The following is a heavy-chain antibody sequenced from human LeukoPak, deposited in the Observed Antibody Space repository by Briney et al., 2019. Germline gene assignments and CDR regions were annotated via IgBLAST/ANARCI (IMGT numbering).Heavy chain of an antibody. CDR2: ISGSGGST. V-gene: IGHV3-23*01. D-gene: IGHD3-10*01. Sequence: GGSLRLSCAASGFTFSSYAMSWVRQAPGKGLEWVSAISGSGGSTYYADSVKGRFIISRDNSKNTLYLQMNSLRAEDTAVYYCAKDQGLWFGELSGFDYWGQGTLVTVSS. CDR3: AKDQGLWFGELSGFDY. J-gene: IGHJ4*02. CDR1: GFTFSSYA.